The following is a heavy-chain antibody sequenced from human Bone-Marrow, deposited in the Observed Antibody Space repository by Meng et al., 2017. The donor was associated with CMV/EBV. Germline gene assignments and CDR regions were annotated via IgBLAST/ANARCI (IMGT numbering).Heavy chain of an antibody. D-gene: IGHD2-2*02. CDR2: IYYSGST. Sequence: GSLRLTCTVSGGSISSSSYYWGWIRQPPGKGLEWIGSIYYSGSTYYNPSLKSRVTISVDTSKNQFSLKLSSVTAADTAVYYCARGPRYYCSSTSCYTLDNWFDPWGQGTLVTVSS. CDR3: ARGPRYYCSSTSCYTLDNWFDP. CDR1: GGSISSSSYY. J-gene: IGHJ5*02. V-gene: IGHV4-39*01.